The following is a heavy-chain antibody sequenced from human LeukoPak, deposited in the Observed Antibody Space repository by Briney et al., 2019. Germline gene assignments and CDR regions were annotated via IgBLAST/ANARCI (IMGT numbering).Heavy chain of an antibody. CDR2: INPSGGST. CDR1: GYTFTSYY. CDR3: ARVARLSAFDI. D-gene: IGHD3-22*01. V-gene: IGHV1-46*01. J-gene: IGHJ3*02. Sequence: ASVKVSCKAAGYTFTSYYMHWVRQAPGQGLEWMGIINPSGGSTSYAQKFQGRVTMTRDMSTSTVYMELSSLRSEDTAVYYCARVARLSAFDIWGQGTMVTVSS.